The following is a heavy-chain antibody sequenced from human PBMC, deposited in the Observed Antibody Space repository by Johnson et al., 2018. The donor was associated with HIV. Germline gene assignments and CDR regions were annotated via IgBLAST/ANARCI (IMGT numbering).Heavy chain of an antibody. CDR1: GFTFSRYG. Sequence: QVQLVESGGGVVQPGRSLRLSCEGAGFTFSRYGMQWVRQAPGKGLEWVGVISSDGSNKYYADSVKGRFTISRDNSKNTLYLQMNSLRAEDTAVYYCAKTTFMIAAAGPLAFDIWGQGTMVTVSS. J-gene: IGHJ3*02. CDR2: ISSDGSNK. D-gene: IGHD6-13*01. CDR3: AKTTFMIAAAGPLAFDI. V-gene: IGHV3-30*18.